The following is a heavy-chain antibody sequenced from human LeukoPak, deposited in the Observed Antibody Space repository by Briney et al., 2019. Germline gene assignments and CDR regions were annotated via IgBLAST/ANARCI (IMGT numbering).Heavy chain of an antibody. Sequence: PSETLSLTCAVYGGSFSGYYWSWIRQPPGKGLEWIGEINHSGSTNYNPSLKSRVTISVDTSKNQFSLKLSSVTAADTAVYYCARDYGDYAVNWFDPWGRGTLVTVSS. D-gene: IGHD4-17*01. CDR1: GGSFSGYY. V-gene: IGHV4-34*01. CDR3: ARDYGDYAVNWFDP. J-gene: IGHJ5*02. CDR2: INHSGST.